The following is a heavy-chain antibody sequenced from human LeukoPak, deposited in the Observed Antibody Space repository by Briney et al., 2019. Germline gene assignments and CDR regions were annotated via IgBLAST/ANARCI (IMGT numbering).Heavy chain of an antibody. D-gene: IGHD6-6*01. V-gene: IGHV3-21*01. CDR3: AKYSSSSNDYYGMDV. Sequence: GGSLRLSCAASGFTFSSYSMNWVRQAPGKGLEWVSSISSSSSYIYYADSVKGRFTISRDNAKNSLYLQMNSLRAEDTAVYYCAKYSSSSNDYYGMDVWGQGTTVTVSS. CDR2: ISSSSSYI. CDR1: GFTFSSYS. J-gene: IGHJ6*02.